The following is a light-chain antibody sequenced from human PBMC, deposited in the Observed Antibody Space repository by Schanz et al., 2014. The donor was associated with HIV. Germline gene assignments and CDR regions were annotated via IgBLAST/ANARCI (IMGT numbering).Light chain of an antibody. Sequence: EIVLTQSPATLSLSPGERATLSCRASQSVSYYLAWYQQKPGQAPRLLIYDASNRATGIPARFSGSGSGTDFTLTIRGLEPEDFAVYYCQQSGDSGGTFGGGTKVDMK. CDR2: DAS. J-gene: IGKJ4*01. CDR3: QQSGDSGGT. CDR1: QSVSYY. V-gene: IGKV3-11*01.